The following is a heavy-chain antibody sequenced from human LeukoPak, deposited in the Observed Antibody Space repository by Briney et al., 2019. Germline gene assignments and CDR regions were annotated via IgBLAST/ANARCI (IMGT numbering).Heavy chain of an antibody. CDR3: ARPITFGGVLDWFDP. CDR2: INPNSGGT. D-gene: IGHD3-16*01. Sequence: GASVKVSCKASGYTFTGYYMHWVRQAPGQGLEWMGWINPNSGGTNYAQKFQGRVTMTRDTSISTAYMELRSLRSDDTAVYYCARPITFGGVLDWFDPWGQGTLVTVSS. J-gene: IGHJ5*02. CDR1: GYTFTGYY. V-gene: IGHV1-2*02.